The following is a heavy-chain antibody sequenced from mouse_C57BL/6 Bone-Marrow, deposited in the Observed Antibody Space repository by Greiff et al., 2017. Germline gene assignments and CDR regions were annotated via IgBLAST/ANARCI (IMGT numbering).Heavy chain of an antibody. CDR2: IDPSDSYT. CDR1: GYTFTSYW. J-gene: IGHJ1*03. CDR3: AREGSSSYWYFDV. V-gene: IGHV1-69*01. Sequence: VKLQQPGAELVMPGASVKLSCKASGYTFTSYWMHWVKQRPGQGLEWIGEIDPSDSYTNYNQKFKGKSTLTVDKSSSTAYMQLSSLTSEDSAVYYGAREGSSSYWYFDVWGTGTTVTVSS. D-gene: IGHD1-1*01.